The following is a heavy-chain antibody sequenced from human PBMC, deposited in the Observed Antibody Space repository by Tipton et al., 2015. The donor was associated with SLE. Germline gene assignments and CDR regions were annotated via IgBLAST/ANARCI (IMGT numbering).Heavy chain of an antibody. CDR1: DGSIKSYY. CDR3: AATPRQSVDY. CDR2: IYHTGTT. V-gene: IGHV4-59*08. Sequence: LRLSCTVSDGSIKSYYWTWIRQPPGMGLEWIGYIYHTGTTKYNPSLKSRVTISLDTSKNQFSLKLNSVTAADTALYYCAATPRQSVDYWGQGTLVIVSS. J-gene: IGHJ4*02. D-gene: IGHD6-6*01.